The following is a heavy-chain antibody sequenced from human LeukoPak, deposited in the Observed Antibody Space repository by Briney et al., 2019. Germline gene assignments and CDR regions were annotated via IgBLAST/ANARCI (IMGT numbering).Heavy chain of an antibody. CDR1: GFTFSSYA. Sequence: GGSLRLSCAASGFTFSSYAMSWVRQAPGKGLEWVASIKQEGSEKYYVDSVKGRFTISRDNAKNSLYLQLHSLRAEDTAVYYCARLRFVAASGVSPFDYWGQGTLVTVSS. CDR3: ARLRFVAASGVSPFDY. V-gene: IGHV3-7*01. J-gene: IGHJ4*02. CDR2: IKQEGSEK. D-gene: IGHD2-8*02.